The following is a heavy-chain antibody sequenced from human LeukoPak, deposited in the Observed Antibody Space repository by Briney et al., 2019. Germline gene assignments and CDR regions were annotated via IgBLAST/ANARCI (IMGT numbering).Heavy chain of an antibody. Sequence: ASVKVSCKASGYTFTSYYMHWVRQAPGQGLEWMGWISAYNGNTNYAQKLQGRVTLTTDTSTSTAYMDLRSLRSDDTAVYYCAREGERWLLDYWGQGTLVTVSS. J-gene: IGHJ4*02. CDR2: ISAYNGNT. CDR3: AREGERWLLDY. D-gene: IGHD5-24*01. V-gene: IGHV1-18*04. CDR1: GYTFTSYY.